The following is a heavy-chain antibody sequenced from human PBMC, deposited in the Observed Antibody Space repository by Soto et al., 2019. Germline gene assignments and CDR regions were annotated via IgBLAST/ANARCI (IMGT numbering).Heavy chain of an antibody. CDR1: GYTFTGYA. J-gene: IGHJ4*02. D-gene: IGHD1-26*01. V-gene: IGHV1-3*01. CDR2: INAGNGNT. CDR3: ARVGGSRYYFDY. Sequence: GASVKVSCKASGYTFTGYAMHWVRQAPGQRLEWMGWINAGNGNTKYSQKFQGRVTISKDTSKNQVVLTLTNLYPVDTATYFCARVGGSRYYFDYWXQGTLVTAPQ.